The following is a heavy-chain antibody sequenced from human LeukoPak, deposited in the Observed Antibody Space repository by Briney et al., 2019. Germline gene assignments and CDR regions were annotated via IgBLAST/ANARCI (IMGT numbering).Heavy chain of an antibody. V-gene: IGHV3-33*01. J-gene: IGHJ4*02. CDR3: ARDRLTTVTTFHFDY. D-gene: IGHD4-17*01. Sequence: GGSLGLSCAASGFTFSTYAMHWVRQAPGKGLEWVAVIWYDRTNKYYADSVKGRFTISRDNSKNTLYLQMSSLRAEDTAVYYCARDRLTTVTTFHFDYWGQGTLVTVSS. CDR2: IWYDRTNK. CDR1: GFTFSTYA.